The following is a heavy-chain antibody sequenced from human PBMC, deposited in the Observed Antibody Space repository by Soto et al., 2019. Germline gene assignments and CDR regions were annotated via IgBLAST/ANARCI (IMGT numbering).Heavy chain of an antibody. CDR3: ASHRIVVVVSPSHSAFGS. D-gene: IGHD2-15*01. J-gene: IGHJ4*02. Sequence: QLQLQQSGPGLVKPSETLSLTCTVSGGSIGSDHYYWGWIRQSPGKGLEWIASIYYSGDTYFNPSIRSRVSISVDTSKNQFSLNMNSMPAADTAIYFCASHRIVVVVSPSHSAFGSGAQGTLVTVSS. V-gene: IGHV4-39*01. CDR1: GGSIGSDHYY. CDR2: IYYSGDT.